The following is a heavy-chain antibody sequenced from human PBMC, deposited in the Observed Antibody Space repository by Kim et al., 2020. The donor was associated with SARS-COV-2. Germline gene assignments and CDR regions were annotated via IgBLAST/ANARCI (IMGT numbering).Heavy chain of an antibody. D-gene: IGHD2-15*01. CDR3: AGSAEDIVVVVAATPFDY. Sequence: KSRVTISVDTSKNQFSLKLSSVTAADTAVYYCAGSAEDIVVVVAATPFDYWGQGTLVTVSS. J-gene: IGHJ4*02. V-gene: IGHV4-39*01.